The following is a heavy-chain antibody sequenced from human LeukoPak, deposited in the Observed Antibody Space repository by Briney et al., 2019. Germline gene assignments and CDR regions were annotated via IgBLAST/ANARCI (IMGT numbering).Heavy chain of an antibody. CDR3: AKDRTNVITNAFDV. CDR2: TTGSGITA. V-gene: IGHV3-23*01. J-gene: IGHJ3*01. CDR1: GFTFSTFA. D-gene: IGHD4-23*01. Sequence: GGSLRLSCAASGFTFSTFAMGWVRQPPGKGLEWVSSTTGSGITAYDADSVKGRFTISRDNSKNTLYLQMYTLRAEDTPTYYCAKDRTNVITNAFDVWGQGTVVSVSS.